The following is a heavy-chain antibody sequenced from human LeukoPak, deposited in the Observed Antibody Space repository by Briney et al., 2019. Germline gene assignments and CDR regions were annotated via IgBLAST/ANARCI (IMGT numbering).Heavy chain of an antibody. CDR2: IYHSGST. CDR3: ARGPSTHYYGSGNYSYFDY. V-gene: IGHV4-30-2*01. D-gene: IGHD3-10*01. Sequence: SETLSLTCTVSGGSISSGGYYWSWIRQPPGKGLEWIGYIYHSGSTYYNPSLKSRVTISVDTSKNQFSLKLSSVTAADTAVYYCARGPSTHYYGSGNYSYFDYWGQGTLVTVSS. J-gene: IGHJ4*02. CDR1: GGSISSGGYY.